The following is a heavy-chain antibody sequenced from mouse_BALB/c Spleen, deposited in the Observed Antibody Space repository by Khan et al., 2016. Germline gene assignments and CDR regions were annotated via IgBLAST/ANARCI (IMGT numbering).Heavy chain of an antibody. CDR2: IDPFNGGT. D-gene: IGHD1-1*01. J-gene: IGHJ4*01. Sequence: VQLKQSGPELMKPGASVKISCKASGYTFTSYYMHWVKQSHGKSLEWIGYIDPFNGGTSYSQKFKGKATLTVDKSSSTAYMHLSSLTSEDSAVYYCSSSTRSCDAMDYWGQGTSVTVSA. CDR1: GYTFTSYY. V-gene: IGHV1S135*01. CDR3: SSSTRSCDAMDY.